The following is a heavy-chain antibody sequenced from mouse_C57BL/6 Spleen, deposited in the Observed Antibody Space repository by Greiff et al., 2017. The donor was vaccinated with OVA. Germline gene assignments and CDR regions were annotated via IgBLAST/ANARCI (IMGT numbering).Heavy chain of an antibody. Sequence: DVMLVESGGGLVKPGGSLKLSCAASGFTFSDYGMHWVRQAPEKGLEWVAYISSGSSTIYYADTVKGRFTISRDNAKNTLFLQMTSLRSEDTAMYYCAIIYYDYRFDYWGQGTTLTVSS. CDR3: AIIYYDYRFDY. D-gene: IGHD2-4*01. V-gene: IGHV5-17*01. J-gene: IGHJ2*01. CDR2: ISSGSSTI. CDR1: GFTFSDYG.